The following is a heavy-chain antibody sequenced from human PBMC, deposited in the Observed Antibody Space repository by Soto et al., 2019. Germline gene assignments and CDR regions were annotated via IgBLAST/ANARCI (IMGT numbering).Heavy chain of an antibody. Sequence: SQTLSLTCPISGDSVSSNSAAWNWIRQSPSRGLEWLGRTYYRSKWYNDYAVSVKSRITINPDTSKNQFSLQLNSVTPEDTAVYYCARGGVVVVEDYYYYGMDVWGQGTTVTVSS. J-gene: IGHJ6*02. CDR2: TYYRSKWYN. CDR1: GDSVSSNSAA. D-gene: IGHD2-15*01. V-gene: IGHV6-1*01. CDR3: ARGGVVVVEDYYYYGMDV.